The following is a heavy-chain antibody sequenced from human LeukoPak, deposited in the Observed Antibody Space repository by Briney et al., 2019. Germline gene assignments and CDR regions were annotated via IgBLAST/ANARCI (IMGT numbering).Heavy chain of an antibody. CDR1: GGSFSGYC. D-gene: IGHD5-18*01. Sequence: SETLSLTCAVYGGSFSGYCWSWIRQPPGKGLEWIGEINHSGSTNYNPSLKSRVTISVDTSKNQFSLKLSSVTAADTAVYYCARRGWIQLWLIDYWGQGTLVTVSS. CDR2: INHSGST. V-gene: IGHV4-34*01. CDR3: ARRGWIQLWLIDY. J-gene: IGHJ4*02.